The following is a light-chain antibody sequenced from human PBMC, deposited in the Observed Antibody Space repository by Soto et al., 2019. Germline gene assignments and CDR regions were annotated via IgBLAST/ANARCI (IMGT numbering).Light chain of an antibody. CDR3: GTWDSSLSAVV. V-gene: IGLV1-51*01. CDR1: SSNIGNNY. J-gene: IGLJ2*01. CDR2: DNN. Sequence: QSVLTQPPSVSAAPGQKVTIYCAGSSSNIGNNYVSWYQQLPGTDPKLLIYDNNKRPSGIPDRFSGSKSGTSATLGITGLQTGDEADYYCGTWDSSLSAVVFGGGTKLTVL.